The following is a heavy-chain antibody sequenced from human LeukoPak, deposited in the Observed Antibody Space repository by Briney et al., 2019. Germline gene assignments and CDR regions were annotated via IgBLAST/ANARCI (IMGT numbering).Heavy chain of an antibody. J-gene: IGHJ4*02. Sequence: SETLSLTCTVSGYSISSGYYWGWIRQPPGKGLEWIGSIYHSGSTYYNPSLKSRVTISVDTSKNQFSLKLSSVTAADTAVYYCILYSYGTKIDYWGQGTLVTVSS. CDR2: IYHSGST. V-gene: IGHV4-38-2*02. CDR3: ILYSYGTKIDY. CDR1: GYSISSGYY. D-gene: IGHD5-18*01.